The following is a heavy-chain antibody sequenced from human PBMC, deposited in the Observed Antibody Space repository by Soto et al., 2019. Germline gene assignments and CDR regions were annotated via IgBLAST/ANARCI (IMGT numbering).Heavy chain of an antibody. D-gene: IGHD2-21*01. J-gene: IGHJ5*02. CDR3: ARGRSNRFDSSPAPSFDP. Sequence: ILSCEASGFTFNTFDFHWVRQRKGKGLEWVSGIGTLFDTYYADAVRGRFSISRDNAMNSFYLQMNNLRVDDTAVYFCARGRSNRFDSSPAPSFDPWGQGILVTVSS. CDR2: IGTLFDT. CDR1: GFTFNTFD. V-gene: IGHV3-13*01.